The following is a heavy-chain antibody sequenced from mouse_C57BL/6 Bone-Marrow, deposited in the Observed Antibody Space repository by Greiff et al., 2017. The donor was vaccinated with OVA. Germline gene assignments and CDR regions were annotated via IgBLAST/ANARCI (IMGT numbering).Heavy chain of an antibody. Sequence: VQLVESGPGLVQPSQSLSITCTVSGFSLTSYGVHWVRQSPGKGLEWLGVIWSGGSTDYNAAFISRLSISKDNSKSQVFFKMNRLQADDTAIYYCAPLRRRGGGFAYWGQGTLVTVSA. V-gene: IGHV2-2*01. CDR3: APLRRRGGGFAY. CDR1: GFSLTSYG. J-gene: IGHJ3*01. CDR2: IWSGGST. D-gene: IGHD1-2*01.